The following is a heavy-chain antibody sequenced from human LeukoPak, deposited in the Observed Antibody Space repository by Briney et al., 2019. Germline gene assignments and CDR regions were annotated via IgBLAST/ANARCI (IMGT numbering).Heavy chain of an antibody. Sequence: GASVKVSCKASGYTFTSYYIHWVRQAPGQGLEWMGIINPSGGSTSYAQKFQGRVTMTRDTSTSAVYMELSSLRSEDTAVYYCASWFCCSSTSCYREAFDIWGQGTMVTVSS. CDR2: INPSGGST. V-gene: IGHV1-46*01. CDR3: ASWFCCSSTSCYREAFDI. CDR1: GYTFTSYY. J-gene: IGHJ3*02. D-gene: IGHD2-2*01.